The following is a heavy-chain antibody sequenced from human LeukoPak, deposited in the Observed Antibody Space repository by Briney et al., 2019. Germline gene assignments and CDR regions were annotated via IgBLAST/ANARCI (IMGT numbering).Heavy chain of an antibody. CDR1: GFTFSNYW. V-gene: IGHV3-7*01. Sequence: PGGSLRLSCAASGFTFSNYWMTWVRQAPGKGLEWVAHINQDGSEEHYMDSVKAQFTISRDNAKNSLSLQMNSLRAEDTAVYYCVRDGGVSGYDLLDYWGQGTLVTVSS. CDR3: VRDGGVSGYDLLDY. CDR2: INQDGSEE. J-gene: IGHJ4*02. D-gene: IGHD5-12*01.